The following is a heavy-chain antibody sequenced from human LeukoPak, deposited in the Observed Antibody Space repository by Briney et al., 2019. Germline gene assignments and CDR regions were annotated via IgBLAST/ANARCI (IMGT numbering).Heavy chain of an antibody. CDR1: GFTFTTYW. CDR3: ARGGGYAWDY. D-gene: IGHD5-12*01. Sequence: GGCLGLSCATSGFTFTTYWMNWVRQAPGKGLEWVANIKQDGSEKYYVDSVKGRFTISRDNARNSLYLQMNSLRADDTAVYYCARGGGYAWDYWGQGTLVTVSS. J-gene: IGHJ4*02. CDR2: IKQDGSEK. V-gene: IGHV3-7*01.